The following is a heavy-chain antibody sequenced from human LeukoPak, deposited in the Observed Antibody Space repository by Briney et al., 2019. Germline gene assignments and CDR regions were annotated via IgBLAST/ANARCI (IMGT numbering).Heavy chain of an antibody. CDR2: ISSSSSTI. D-gene: IGHD6-6*01. CDR1: GFTFSSYS. CDR3: ARGTDSSSPLGDY. J-gene: IGHJ4*02. V-gene: IGHV3-48*01. Sequence: PGGSLRLSCAASGFTFSSYSMNWVHQAPGKGLEWVSYISSSSSTIYYADSVKGRFTISRDNAKNSLYLQMNSLRAEDTAVYYCARGTDSSSPLGDYWGQGTLVTVSS.